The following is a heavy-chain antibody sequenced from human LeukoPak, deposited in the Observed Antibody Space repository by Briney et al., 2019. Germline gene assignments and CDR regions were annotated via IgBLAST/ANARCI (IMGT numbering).Heavy chain of an antibody. CDR3: VNLGSGSYRGINDAFDI. Sequence: GGSLRLSCSASGFTFSSYAMHWDRQAPGKGLEYVSAISSNGGSTYYADSVKGRFTISRDNSKNTLYLQMSSLRAEDTAVYYCVNLGSGSYRGINDAFDIWGQGTMVTVSS. J-gene: IGHJ3*02. CDR1: GFTFSSYA. D-gene: IGHD3-10*01. CDR2: ISSNGGST. V-gene: IGHV3-64D*06.